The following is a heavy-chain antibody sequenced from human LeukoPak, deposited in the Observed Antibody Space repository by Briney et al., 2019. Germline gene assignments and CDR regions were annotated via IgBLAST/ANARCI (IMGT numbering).Heavy chain of an antibody. Sequence: SETLSLTCAVYGGSFSSYYWSWIRQPPGKGLEWIGEINHSGSTNYNPSLKSRVTISVDTSKNQFSLKPSSVTAADTAVYYCARPYYDSSGYHDAFDIWGQGTMVTVSS. CDR2: INHSGST. J-gene: IGHJ3*02. CDR3: ARPYYDSSGYHDAFDI. V-gene: IGHV4-34*01. CDR1: GGSFSSYY. D-gene: IGHD3-22*01.